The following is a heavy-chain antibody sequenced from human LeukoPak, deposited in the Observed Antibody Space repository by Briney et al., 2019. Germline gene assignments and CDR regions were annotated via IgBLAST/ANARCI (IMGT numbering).Heavy chain of an antibody. CDR2: IYSGGST. CDR1: GFTVSSNY. Sequence: PGGSLRLSCAASGFTVSSNYMSWVRQAPGKGLEWVSVIYSGGSTYYADSVKGRFTISRDNSNNTLYLQMNNLRAEDTAVYYYAAHYYDSSGYYYDHAFDIWGQGTMVTVSS. J-gene: IGHJ3*02. V-gene: IGHV3-53*01. CDR3: AAHYYDSSGYYYDHAFDI. D-gene: IGHD3-22*01.